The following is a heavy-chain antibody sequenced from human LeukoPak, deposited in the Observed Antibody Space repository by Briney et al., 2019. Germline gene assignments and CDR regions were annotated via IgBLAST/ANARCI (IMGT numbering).Heavy chain of an antibody. D-gene: IGHD6-19*01. V-gene: IGHV4-38-2*02. CDR3: ARDLMEIAVAHD. J-gene: IGHJ4*02. CDR2: IYHSGST. CDR1: GYSISSGYY. Sequence: SETLSLTCTVSGYSISSGYYWGWIRQPPGKGLEWIGSIYHSGSTYYNPSLKSRVTISVDTSKNQFSLKLSSVTAADTAVYHCARDLMEIAVAHDWGQGTLVTVSS.